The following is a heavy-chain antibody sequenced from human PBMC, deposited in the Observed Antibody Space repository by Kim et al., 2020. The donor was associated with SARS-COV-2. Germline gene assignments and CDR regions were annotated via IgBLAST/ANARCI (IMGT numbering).Heavy chain of an antibody. CDR1: GGSFSGYY. D-gene: IGHD3-10*01. V-gene: IGHV4-34*01. CDR2: INHSGST. Sequence: SETLSLTCAVYGGSFSGYYWSWIRQPPGKGLEWIGEINHSGSTNYNPSLKSRVTISVDTSKNQFSLKLSSVTAADTAVYYCARGRMVRANDAFDIWGQGTMVTVSS. J-gene: IGHJ3*02. CDR3: ARGRMVRANDAFDI.